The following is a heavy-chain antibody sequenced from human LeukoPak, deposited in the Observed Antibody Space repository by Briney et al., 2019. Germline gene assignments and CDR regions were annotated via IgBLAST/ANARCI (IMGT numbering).Heavy chain of an antibody. CDR1: GYTFTSYD. J-gene: IGHJ4*02. Sequence: GASVKVSCKASGYTFTSYDINWVRQATGQGLEWMGWMNPNSGNTGYAQKFQGRVTMTRNTSISTAYMELGSLRSEDTAVCYCARGGVDYGDPWPLDYWGQGTLVTVSS. CDR3: ARGGVDYGDPWPLDY. D-gene: IGHD4-17*01. CDR2: MNPNSGNT. V-gene: IGHV1-8*01.